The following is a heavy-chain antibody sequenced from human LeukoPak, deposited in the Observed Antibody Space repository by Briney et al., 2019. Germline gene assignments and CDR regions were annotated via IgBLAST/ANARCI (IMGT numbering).Heavy chain of an antibody. CDR3: ARDTAMVTDY. D-gene: IGHD5-18*01. CDR1: GYTFTHYT. J-gene: IGHJ4*02. CDR2: ISAYNGNT. V-gene: IGHV1-18*01. Sequence: GASVKVSCKASGYTFTHYTINWVRQAPGQGLEWMGWISAYNGNTNYAQKVQDRVTMTTDTSTSTAYMELRSLRSDDTAVYYCARDTAMVTDYWGQGTLVTVSS.